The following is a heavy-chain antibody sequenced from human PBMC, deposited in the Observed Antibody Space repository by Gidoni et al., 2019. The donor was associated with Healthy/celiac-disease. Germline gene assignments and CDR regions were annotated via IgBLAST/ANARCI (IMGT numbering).Heavy chain of an antibody. J-gene: IGHJ4*02. V-gene: IGHV3-23*01. CDR2: ISGSVGST. CDR3: AISSTTECY. D-gene: IGHD4-17*01. Sequence: EVQLLESGGGLVQPGGSLRLSCAASGFTFSSDAMSWVRQAPGKGLEWVSDISGSVGSTYYADSVKGRFTISRDNSKNTLYLLMNSLRAEDTAVYYCAISSTTECYWGQGTLVTVSS. CDR1: GFTFSSDA.